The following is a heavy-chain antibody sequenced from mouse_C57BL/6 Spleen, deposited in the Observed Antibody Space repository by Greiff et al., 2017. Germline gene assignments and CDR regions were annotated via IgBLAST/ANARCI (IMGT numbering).Heavy chain of an antibody. CDR1: GYTFTSYW. D-gene: IGHD1-1*01. V-gene: IGHV1-64*01. Sequence: QVQLKQPGAELVKPGASVKLSCKASGYTFTSYWMHWVKQRPGQGLEWIGMIHPNSGSTNYNEKFKSKATLTVDKSSSTAYMQLSSLTSEDSAVYYCARTIYYYVRGDWYFDVWGTGTTVTVSS. J-gene: IGHJ1*03. CDR2: IHPNSGST. CDR3: ARTIYYYVRGDWYFDV.